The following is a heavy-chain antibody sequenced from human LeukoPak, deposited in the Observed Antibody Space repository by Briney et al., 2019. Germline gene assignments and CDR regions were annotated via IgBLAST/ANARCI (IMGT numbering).Heavy chain of an antibody. V-gene: IGHV1-24*01. CDR2: FDPEDGET. J-gene: IGHJ4*02. CDR1: GYTLTELS. Sequence: ASVKVSCKVSGYTLTELSMHWVRQAPGKGLEWMGGFDPEDGETIYAQKFQGRVTMTEDTSTDTAYMELSSLRSEDTAVYYCATALGVKRRTIRGIVVVPAAIGEIDYWGQGTLVTVSS. CDR3: ATALGVKRRTIRGIVVVPAAIGEIDY. D-gene: IGHD2-2*01.